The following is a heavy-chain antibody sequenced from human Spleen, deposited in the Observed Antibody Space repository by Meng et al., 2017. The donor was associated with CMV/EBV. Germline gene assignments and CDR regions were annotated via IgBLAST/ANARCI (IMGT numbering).Heavy chain of an antibody. D-gene: IGHD1-26*01. V-gene: IGHV3-64*02. CDR1: GFTFSNYA. CDR2: ISSNGGST. Sequence: ASGFTFSNYAMHWVRQAPGKALEYVSGISSNGGSTYYADSVKGRFTISRDNSKNTLYLQMGSLRAEDMAVYFCARGSTGGYYSFFDYWGQGTLVTVSS. CDR3: ARGSTGGYYSFFDY. J-gene: IGHJ4*02.